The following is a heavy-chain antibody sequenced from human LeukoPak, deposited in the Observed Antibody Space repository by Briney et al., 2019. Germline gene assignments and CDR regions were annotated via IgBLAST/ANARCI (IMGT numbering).Heavy chain of an antibody. Sequence: GGSLRLSCAASGFTFSNYAMSWVRQAPGKGLEWVSAISGSGGTTYYADSVKGRFTISRDNSMNTLYLQMNSLRAEDTAVFYCARGDCSSTSCSSIPKNWFDPWGQGTLVSVSS. CDR3: ARGDCSSTSCSSIPKNWFDP. D-gene: IGHD2-2*01. CDR1: GFTFSNYA. V-gene: IGHV3-23*01. CDR2: ISGSGGTT. J-gene: IGHJ5*02.